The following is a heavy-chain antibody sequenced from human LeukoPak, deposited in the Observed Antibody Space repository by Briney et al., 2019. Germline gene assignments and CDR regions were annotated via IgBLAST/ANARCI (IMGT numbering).Heavy chain of an antibody. D-gene: IGHD6-19*01. CDR1: GYTFTSYY. CDR2: INPNSGGT. V-gene: IGHV1-2*02. Sequence: EASVKVSCKASGYTFTSYYIHWVRQAPGQGLEWMGWINPNSGGTNYAQKFQGRVTITRDTSISTAYMELSRLRSDDTAVYYCARVGAVGTFDYWGQGTLVTVSS. CDR3: ARVGAVGTFDY. J-gene: IGHJ4*02.